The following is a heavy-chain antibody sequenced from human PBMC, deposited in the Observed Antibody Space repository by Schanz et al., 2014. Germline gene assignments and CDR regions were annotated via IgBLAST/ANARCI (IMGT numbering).Heavy chain of an antibody. CDR3: AKYRGYYRVSGSYRELEY. CDR1: GFTFRGYA. Sequence: EVQLLESGGGLVQPGGSLRLSCAASGFTFRGYAMSWVRQAPGRGLEWVSIIGVDGTTTYYEDSVKGRFTISRDNSKNTLYLQMNSLRPEDTAVYYCAKYRGYYRVSGSYRELEYWGQGTLVTVSS. J-gene: IGHJ4*02. V-gene: IGHV3-23*01. CDR2: IGVDGTTT. D-gene: IGHD3-10*01.